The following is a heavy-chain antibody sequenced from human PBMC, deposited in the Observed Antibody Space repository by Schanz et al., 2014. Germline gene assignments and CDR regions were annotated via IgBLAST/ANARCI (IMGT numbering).Heavy chain of an antibody. J-gene: IGHJ4*02. D-gene: IGHD6-19*01. CDR3: AASSGWHPSTDY. CDR2: ISGSGGST. CDR1: GFSFSSYA. Sequence: VQLVDSGGGLVKPGGSLRLSCTASGFSFSSYAMSWVRQAPGKGLEWVSAISGSGGSTYYADSVKGRFTISRDNSKNTLYLQMNSLRVEDTAVYYCAASSGWHPSTDYWGQGTLVTVSS. V-gene: IGHV3-23*04.